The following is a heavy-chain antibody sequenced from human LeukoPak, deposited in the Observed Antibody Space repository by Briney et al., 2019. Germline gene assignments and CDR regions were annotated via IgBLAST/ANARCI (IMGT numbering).Heavy chain of an antibody. CDR3: ARVSWFPGTSYYYMDV. CDR2: IDHSGTT. D-gene: IGHD1-1*01. Sequence: SETLSLTCTVSGGSISSYYWSWIRQPPGKGLEWIGYIDHSGTTNYNPSLKSRVTISVDTSKNQFSLKLSSVTAADTAVYYCARVSWFPGTSYYYMDVWGKGTTVTVSS. V-gene: IGHV4-59*01. CDR1: GGSISSYY. J-gene: IGHJ6*03.